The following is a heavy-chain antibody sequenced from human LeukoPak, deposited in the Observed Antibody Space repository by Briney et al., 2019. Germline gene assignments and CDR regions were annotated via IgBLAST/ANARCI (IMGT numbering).Heavy chain of an antibody. CDR2: IYYSGST. J-gene: IGHJ4*02. D-gene: IGHD5-24*01. Sequence: SSETLSLTCTVSGGSIDTYYWSWIRQPPGKGLEWIGYIYYSGSTNYNPSLKSRVTISVDTSKNQFSLRLSSVTAADTAVYYCAGPSKQLGYWGQGTLVTVSS. V-gene: IGHV4-59*08. CDR1: GGSIDTYY. CDR3: AGPSKQLGY.